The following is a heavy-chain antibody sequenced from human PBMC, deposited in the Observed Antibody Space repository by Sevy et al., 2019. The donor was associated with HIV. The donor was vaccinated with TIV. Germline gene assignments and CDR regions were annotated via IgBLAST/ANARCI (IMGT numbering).Heavy chain of an antibody. D-gene: IGHD2-21*02. CDR3: ARLYPCGGACYYFDS. CDR1: GGNFRNYV. J-gene: IGHJ4*02. V-gene: IGHV1-69*13. CDR2: IIPTSGTA. Sequence: ASVKVSCKVSGGNFRNYVITWVRQAPGQGLEWMGGIIPTSGTANYAQKFQARVTIIADESTGTAYMELSSLRSEDTAVYYCARLYPCGGACYYFDSWGQGTLVTVSS.